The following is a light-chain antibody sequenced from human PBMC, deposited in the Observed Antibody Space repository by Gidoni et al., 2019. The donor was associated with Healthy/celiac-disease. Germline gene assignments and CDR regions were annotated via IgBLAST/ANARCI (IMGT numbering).Light chain of an antibody. J-gene: IGKJ4*01. CDR3: QQSYSTPPT. V-gene: IGKV1-39*01. CDR2: AAS. CDR1: QSISSY. Sequence: DIQMTQSPSSLSASVGDRVTITCRASQSISSYLNWYQQKPGKAPKLLIYAASSLQSGVPSRFSGSGSGTDFTLTISNLQPEDFATYYCQQSYSTPPTFGGXTKVEIK.